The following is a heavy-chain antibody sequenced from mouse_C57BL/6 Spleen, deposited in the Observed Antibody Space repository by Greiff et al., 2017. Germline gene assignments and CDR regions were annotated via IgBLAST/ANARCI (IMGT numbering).Heavy chain of an antibody. CDR2: IHPNSGST. Sequence: QVQLQQPGAELVKPGASVKLSCKASGYTFTSYWMHWVKQRPGQGLEWIGMIHPNSGSTNYNEKFKSKATLTVDKSSSTAYMQLSSLTSEDSAVYFCAREGDYYDYDGGFAYWGQGTLVTVSA. D-gene: IGHD2-4*01. CDR1: GYTFTSYW. V-gene: IGHV1-64*01. CDR3: AREGDYYDYDGGFAY. J-gene: IGHJ3*01.